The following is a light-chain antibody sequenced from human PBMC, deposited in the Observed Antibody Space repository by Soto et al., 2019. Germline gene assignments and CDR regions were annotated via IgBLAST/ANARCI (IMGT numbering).Light chain of an antibody. CDR2: EGS. J-gene: IGLJ2*01. CDR3: CSYAGSSTPVV. V-gene: IGLV2-23*01. CDR1: SRDVGSYNL. Sequence: QSALTQPASVSGSPGQSITISCTGTSRDVGSYNLVSWYQQHQGKAPKLMIYEGSKRPSGVSNRFSGSKSGNTASLTISGLQAEDEADYYCCSYAGSSTPVVFGGGTQLTVL.